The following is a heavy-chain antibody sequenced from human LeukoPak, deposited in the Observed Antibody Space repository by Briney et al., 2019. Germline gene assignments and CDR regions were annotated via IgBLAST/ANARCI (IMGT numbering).Heavy chain of an antibody. CDR2: IYYSGST. CDR3: ARDGDCSGYDSLDY. Sequence: SETLSLTCTVSGGSISSYYWSWIRQPPGKGLEWIGYIYYSGSTNYNPSLKSRVTISVDTSKNQFSLKLSSVTAADTAVYYCARDGDCSGYDSLDYWGQGTLVTVSS. D-gene: IGHD5-12*01. V-gene: IGHV4-59*01. J-gene: IGHJ4*02. CDR1: GGSISSYY.